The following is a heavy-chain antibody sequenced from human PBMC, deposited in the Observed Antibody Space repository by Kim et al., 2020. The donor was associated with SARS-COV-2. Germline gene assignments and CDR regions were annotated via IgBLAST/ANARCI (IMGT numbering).Heavy chain of an antibody. D-gene: IGHD3-22*01. J-gene: IGHJ4*02. Sequence: YAVSVKSRITINPDTSKNQFSLQLNSVTPEDTAVYYCARDPRSHSSGFDYWGQGTLVTVSS. V-gene: IGHV6-1*01. CDR3: ARDPRSHSSGFDY.